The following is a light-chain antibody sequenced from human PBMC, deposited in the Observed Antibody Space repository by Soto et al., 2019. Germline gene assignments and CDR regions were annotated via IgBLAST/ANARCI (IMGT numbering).Light chain of an antibody. V-gene: IGKV3-15*01. J-gene: IGKJ1*01. CDR3: QQYNNWPPWT. CDR2: GAS. Sequence: EIVLMQSPGTLSLSPGERATLSCRASQSASSSYLAWYQQKPGQAPRLLIYGASTRATGIPARFSGSGSGTEFTLTISSLQSEDFAVYYCQQYNNWPPWTFGQGTKVDIK. CDR1: QSASSSY.